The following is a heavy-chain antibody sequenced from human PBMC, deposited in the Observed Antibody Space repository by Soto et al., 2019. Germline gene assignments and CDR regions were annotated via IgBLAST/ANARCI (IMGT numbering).Heavy chain of an antibody. CDR3: ARDLRLVGYCSGGSCSHYYYGMDV. D-gene: IGHD2-15*01. Sequence: SKTLSVTCTGPGGAISSYSWSFIRQPRGMGLKWIGYIYYSGSTNYNPSLKSRVTISVDTSKNQFSLKLSSVTAADTAVYYCARDLRLVGYCSGGSCSHYYYGMDVWGQGTTVTVSS. V-gene: IGHV4-59*01. CDR1: GGAISSYS. CDR2: IYYSGST. J-gene: IGHJ6*02.